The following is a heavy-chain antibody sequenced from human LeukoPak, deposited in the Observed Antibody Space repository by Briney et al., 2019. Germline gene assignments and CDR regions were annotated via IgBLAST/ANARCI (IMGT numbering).Heavy chain of an antibody. CDR2: ISWNSVSI. Sequence: GGSLRLSCAASGFTFDNYAMHWVRQAPGKGLEWVSGISWNSVSIGYADSVKGRFTISRDNAKNSLYLQMNSLRAEDTAVYYCAKDLEDVVVVPAASLPKNNWFDPWGQGTLVTVSS. J-gene: IGHJ5*02. CDR1: GFTFDNYA. CDR3: AKDLEDVVVVPAASLPKNNWFDP. V-gene: IGHV3-9*01. D-gene: IGHD2-2*01.